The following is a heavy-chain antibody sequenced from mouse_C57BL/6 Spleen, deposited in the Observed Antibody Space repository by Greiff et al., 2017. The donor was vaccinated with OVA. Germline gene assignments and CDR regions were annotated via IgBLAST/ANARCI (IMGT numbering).Heavy chain of an antibody. D-gene: IGHD1-1*01. Sequence: EVHLVESGGGLVKPGGSLKLSCAASGFTFSDYGMHWVRQAPEKGLEWVAYISSGSSTIYYADTVKGRFTISRDNAKNTLFLQMTSLRSEDTAMYYCARFITTVVATDYYAIDYWGQGTSVTVSS. CDR3: ARFITTVVATDYYAIDY. V-gene: IGHV5-17*01. J-gene: IGHJ4*01. CDR1: GFTFSDYG. CDR2: ISSGSSTI.